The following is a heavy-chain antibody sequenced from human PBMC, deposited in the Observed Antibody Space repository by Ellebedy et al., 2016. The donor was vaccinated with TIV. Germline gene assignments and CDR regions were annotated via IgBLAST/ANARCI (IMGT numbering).Heavy chain of an antibody. V-gene: IGHV1-18*04. D-gene: IGHD6-6*01. CDR1: GYTFSSYG. J-gene: IGHJ6*02. Sequence: ASVKVSCKASGYTFSSYGISWVRQAPGQGLEWMGWISAYNGNTNYAQKLQGRVTMTADTSTSTAYMELSRLRSDDTAVYYCARCIAARPGYYYYGMDVWGQGTMVTVSS. CDR2: ISAYNGNT. CDR3: ARCIAARPGYYYYGMDV.